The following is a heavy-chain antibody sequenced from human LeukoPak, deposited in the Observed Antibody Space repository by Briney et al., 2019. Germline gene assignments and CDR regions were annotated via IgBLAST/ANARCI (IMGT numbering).Heavy chain of an antibody. CDR3: ARRPKTYYDSSGYYH. J-gene: IGHJ5*02. V-gene: IGHV4-39*01. D-gene: IGHD3-22*01. CDR1: GGSISSSNYY. Sequence: SEPLSLTCTVSGGSISSSNYYWGWIRQPPGKGLEWIGSIYYSGSTYYNPSLKSRVTISVDTSKNQFSLKLSSVTAADTAVYYCARRPKTYYDSSGYYHWGQGTLVTVSS. CDR2: IYYSGST.